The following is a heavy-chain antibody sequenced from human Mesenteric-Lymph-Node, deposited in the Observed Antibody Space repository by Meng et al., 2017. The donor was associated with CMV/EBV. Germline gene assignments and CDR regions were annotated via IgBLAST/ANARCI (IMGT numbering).Heavy chain of an antibody. CDR2: ITWNSVHI. CDR3: ARAPTSYDILTGYFPNGLDV. Sequence: SLKISCTASGFTFDDYGMHWVRQAPGTGLEWVSTITWNSVHIAYADSVKGRFTISRDNAKNSVYLQMNSLRAEDTAVYYCARAPTSYDILTGYFPNGLDVWGQGTTVTVSS. D-gene: IGHD3-9*01. CDR1: GFTFDDYG. J-gene: IGHJ6*02. V-gene: IGHV3-9*01.